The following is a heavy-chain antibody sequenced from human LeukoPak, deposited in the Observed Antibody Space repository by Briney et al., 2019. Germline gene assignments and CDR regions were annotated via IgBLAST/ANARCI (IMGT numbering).Heavy chain of an antibody. CDR2: IHSSGGS. CDR1: GASISNYY. CDR3: ARLGSYHDF. J-gene: IGHJ4*02. Sequence: SETLSLTCTVSGASISNYYWSWIRQTPEKGLEWMGHIHSSGGSSYYPSLKSRLTLSIDTSRNQLSLKLPAVTAADTAVYFCARLGSYHDFWGQGALVTVSS. D-gene: IGHD1-26*01. V-gene: IGHV4-4*09.